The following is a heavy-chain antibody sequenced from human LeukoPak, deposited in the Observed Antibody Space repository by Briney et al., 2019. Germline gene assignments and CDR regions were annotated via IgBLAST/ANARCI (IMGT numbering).Heavy chain of an antibody. CDR3: ARSIRPHSPNFDY. J-gene: IGHJ4*02. CDR1: GRPISSYY. V-gene: IGHV4-59*01. Sequence: SETLSLTCTVSGRPISSYYWSWIPQPPGKGLEWIGYIYYSGSTNYNPSLKSRITQSEDPSQNQLAPKLSSVPAADTAVYYCARSIRPHSPNFDYWGQGTLVTVSS. D-gene: IGHD1-14*01. CDR2: IYYSGST.